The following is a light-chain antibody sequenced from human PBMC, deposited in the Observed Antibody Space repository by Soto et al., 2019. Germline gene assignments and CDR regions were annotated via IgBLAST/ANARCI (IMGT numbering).Light chain of an antibody. Sequence: QSVLTQPPSVSAAPSQRVTISCSGSSSNIGNNDVNWYQQVPGKAPKLLIHYDDRVASVVSDRFSCSKSSTSASLAISGLQYEDEADYYCAAWDDSLNGPVFGGGTKVTVL. CDR2: YDD. J-gene: IGLJ3*02. V-gene: IGLV1-36*01. CDR1: SSNIGNND. CDR3: AAWDDSLNGPV.